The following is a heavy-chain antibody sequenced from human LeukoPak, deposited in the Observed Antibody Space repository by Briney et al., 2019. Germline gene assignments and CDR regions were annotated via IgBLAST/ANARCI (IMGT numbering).Heavy chain of an antibody. D-gene: IGHD3-9*01. CDR3: ARDGITYYDILTGYYRGYYFDY. Sequence: PGGSLRLSCAASGFTFSSYWMSWVRQAPGKGLEWVANIKQDGSEKYYVDSVKGRFTISRDNAKNSLYLQMNSLRAEDTAVYYCARDGITYYDILTGYYRGYYFDYWGQGTLVTVSS. CDR2: IKQDGSEK. V-gene: IGHV3-7*01. CDR1: GFTFSSYW. J-gene: IGHJ4*02.